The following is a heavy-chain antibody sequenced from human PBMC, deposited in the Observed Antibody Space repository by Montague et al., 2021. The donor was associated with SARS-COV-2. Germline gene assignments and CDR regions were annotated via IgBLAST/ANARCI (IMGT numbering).Heavy chain of an antibody. Sequence: TLSLTCTVSGVSISCASYYWSWIRQPAGKRLESIGRISISGGTNYHPPLKSRGTISVDTSKTQFSLKMSSVTAADTAVYYCARDIAVAGLFDYWGQGTLVTVSS. V-gene: IGHV4-61*02. CDR3: ARDIAVAGLFDY. D-gene: IGHD6-19*01. CDR1: GVSISCASYY. J-gene: IGHJ4*02. CDR2: ISISGGT.